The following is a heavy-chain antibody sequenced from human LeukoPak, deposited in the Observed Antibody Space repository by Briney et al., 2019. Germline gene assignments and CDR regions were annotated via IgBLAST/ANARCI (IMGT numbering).Heavy chain of an antibody. Sequence: ASEKVSCKASGYTFANYYMHWVRQAPGQGLEWMGIINPSGGTTSYAQKFQDRVTMTRDTSTSTVYMELSSLRSEDTAVYYCAFLASLGYNAAFDIWGQGTMVTVSS. D-gene: IGHD5-24*01. V-gene: IGHV1-46*01. J-gene: IGHJ3*02. CDR2: INPSGGTT. CDR3: AFLASLGYNAAFDI. CDR1: GYTFANYY.